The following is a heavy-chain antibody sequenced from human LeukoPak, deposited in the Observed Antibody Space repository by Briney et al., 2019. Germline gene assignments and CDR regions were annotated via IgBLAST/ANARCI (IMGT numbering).Heavy chain of an antibody. D-gene: IGHD2-21*01. CDR1: GFSFSSYT. CDR2: ISYDEGNT. V-gene: IGHV3-30*04. J-gene: IGHJ4*02. CDR3: ASGVVVLPTRY. Sequence: GSLRLSCAASGFSFSSYTMHWVRQAPGRGLEWVAVISYDEGNTYYADSVKGRFSISRDNSKNTVYLQMNSLRPEDTAVYYCASGVVVLPTRYWGQGTLVTVSS.